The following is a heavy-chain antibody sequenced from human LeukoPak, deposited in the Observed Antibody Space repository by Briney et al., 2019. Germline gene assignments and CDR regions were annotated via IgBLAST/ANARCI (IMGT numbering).Heavy chain of an antibody. CDR1: GFTFSSYS. J-gene: IGHJ4*02. CDR2: ISSSSYI. CDR3: ASALLAIAVAGY. Sequence: GGSLRLSCAASGFTFSSYSMNWVRQAPGKGLEWVSSISSSSYIYYADSVKGRFTISRDNAKNSLYLQMNSLRAEDTAVYYCASALLAIAVAGYWGQGTLVTVSS. D-gene: IGHD6-19*01. V-gene: IGHV3-21*01.